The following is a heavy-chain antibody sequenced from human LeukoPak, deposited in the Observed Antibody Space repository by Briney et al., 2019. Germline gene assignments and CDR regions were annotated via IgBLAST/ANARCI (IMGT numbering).Heavy chain of an antibody. CDR1: GFTFDDYA. D-gene: IGHD5-18*01. J-gene: IGHJ4*02. CDR2: ISWNSGSI. Sequence: GGSLRLSCAASGFTFDDYAMHWVRQAPGKGLEWVSGISWNSGSIGYADSVKGRLTISRDNAKNSLYLQMNSLRTEDTALYYCAKDSTTMVAGRLDYWGQGTLVTVSS. CDR3: AKDSTTMVAGRLDY. V-gene: IGHV3-9*01.